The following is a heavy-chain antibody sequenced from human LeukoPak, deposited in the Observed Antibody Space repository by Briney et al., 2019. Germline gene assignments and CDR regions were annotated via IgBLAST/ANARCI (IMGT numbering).Heavy chain of an antibody. CDR2: IIPILGIA. CDR3: ARDELAYCGGDCPLYFDY. Sequence: ASVKVSCKASGGTFSSYAICWVRQAPGQGLGWMGRIIPILGIANYAQKFQGRVTITADKSTSTAYMELSSLRSEDTAVYYCARDELAYCGGDCPLYFDYWGQGTLVTVSS. CDR1: GGTFSSYA. J-gene: IGHJ4*02. D-gene: IGHD2-21*01. V-gene: IGHV1-69*04.